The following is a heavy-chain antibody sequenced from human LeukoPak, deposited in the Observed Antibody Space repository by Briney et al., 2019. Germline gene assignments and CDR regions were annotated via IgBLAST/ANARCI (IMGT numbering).Heavy chain of an antibody. D-gene: IGHD2-15*01. J-gene: IGHJ4*02. CDR3: AKSVVVITFRFDD. CDR2: ISDDGDAT. CDR1: GFTFSTYA. Sequence: GGSLRLSCAASGFTFSTYAMSWVRQAPGKGLEWVSAISDDGDATYYADSVKGRFTISRDNSKNMVYLQMNSLRADDTAVYYCAKSVVVITFRFDDWGQGALVTVSS. V-gene: IGHV3-23*01.